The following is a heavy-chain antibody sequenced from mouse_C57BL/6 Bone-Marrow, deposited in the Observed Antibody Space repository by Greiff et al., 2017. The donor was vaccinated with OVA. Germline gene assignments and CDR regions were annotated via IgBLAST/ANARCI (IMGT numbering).Heavy chain of an antibody. D-gene: IGHD2-5*01. J-gene: IGHJ2*01. CDR3: TAYSNFDY. CDR1: GFNIKDDY. CDR2: IDPENGDT. V-gene: IGHV14-4*01. Sequence: EVMLVESGAELVRPGASVKLSCTASGFNIKDDYMHWVKQRPEQGLEWIGWIDPENGDTEYASKFQGKATITADTSSNTSYLQLSSLTSEDTAVYYCTAYSNFDYWGQGTTLTVSS.